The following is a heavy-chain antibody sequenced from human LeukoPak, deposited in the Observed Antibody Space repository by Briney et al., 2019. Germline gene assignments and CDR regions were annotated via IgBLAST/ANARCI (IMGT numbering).Heavy chain of an antibody. Sequence: ASVKVSCKASGYTFTGYYMSWVRQAPGQGLEWMGWINPNSGDTNYAQKFQGRVTMTRDTSISTAYMELSRLRSDDTAVYYCARGGIQLWFLVDYWGQGTLVTVSS. J-gene: IGHJ4*02. V-gene: IGHV1-2*02. CDR3: ARGGIQLWFLVDY. D-gene: IGHD5-18*01. CDR2: INPNSGDT. CDR1: GYTFTGYY.